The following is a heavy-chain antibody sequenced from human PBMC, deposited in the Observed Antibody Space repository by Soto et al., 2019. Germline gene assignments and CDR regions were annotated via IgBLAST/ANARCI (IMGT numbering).Heavy chain of an antibody. J-gene: IGHJ6*02. CDR1: GLTFSSYA. D-gene: IGHD6-19*01. V-gene: IGHV3-23*01. CDR2: ISGSGGST. Sequence: GGSLRHSCAASGLTFSSYAMSWVRQATGKGLEWVSAISGSGGSTYYADSVKGRFTISRDNSKNTLYLQMNSLRAEDTAVYYCAKGRGTVAGTSGQLLHGMDVWGQGTTVTVSS. CDR3: AKGRGTVAGTSGQLLHGMDV.